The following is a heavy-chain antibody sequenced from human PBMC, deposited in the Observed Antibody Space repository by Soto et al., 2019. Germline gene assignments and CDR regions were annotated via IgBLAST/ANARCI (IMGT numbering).Heavy chain of an antibody. J-gene: IGHJ2*01. V-gene: IGHV3-30-3*01. CDR1: GFTLSDYP. CDR2: ISYDGSKK. CDR3: ARESPVLSWYFDI. Sequence: QVQLVESGGGVVQPGGSLRLSCAAPGFTLSDYPMNWVRQAPGKGLEWVALISYDGSKKYYADSVRGRFTISRDNSKNTLYLQMSSLTTEDTSVYYCARESPVLSWYFDIWGRGTLVTVSS.